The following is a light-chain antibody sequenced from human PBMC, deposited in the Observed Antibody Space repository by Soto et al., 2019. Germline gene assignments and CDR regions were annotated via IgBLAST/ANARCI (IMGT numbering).Light chain of an antibody. CDR3: CSYAGSYAFVV. CDR1: SSDIGAYNL. CDR2: EAT. V-gene: IGLV2-23*02. J-gene: IGLJ2*01. Sequence: QYALTQPASVSGSPGQSITISCTGTSSDIGAYNLVSWYQQHPGKAPKLIIYEATKRPSGISNRFSGSKSGNTASLTISGLQAEDEAAYHCCSYAGSYAFVVFGGGTKLTVL.